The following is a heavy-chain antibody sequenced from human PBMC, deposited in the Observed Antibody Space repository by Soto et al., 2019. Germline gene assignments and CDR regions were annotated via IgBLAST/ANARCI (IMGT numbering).Heavy chain of an antibody. CDR2: IYWDDDK. J-gene: IGHJ4*02. CDR1: GFSLTTTRMG. D-gene: IGHD2-15*01. V-gene: IGHV2-5*02. Sequence: QITLKESGPPLVSPAQTLTLTCAFSGFSLTTTRMGVAWIRQPPGKALDWLALIYWDDDKRYSPSLKNRLTVSKDTSTNRVVLTITNISPDDTGTYFCAHAGDFDLLSFDRWGPGTLVTVSS. CDR3: AHAGDFDLLSFDR.